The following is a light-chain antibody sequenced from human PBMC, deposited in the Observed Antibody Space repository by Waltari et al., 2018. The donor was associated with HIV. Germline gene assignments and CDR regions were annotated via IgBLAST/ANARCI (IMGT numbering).Light chain of an antibody. CDR3: QQYSLFPCT. V-gene: IGKV1D-8*01. Sequence: TQSPSFAASVGDRVTIMCQTSEGFSTFVALYQLKVGTAPKLLIYCGSVLQSGVPSRFNGSGSGTDFALTIGCLQSEDFATYDCQQYSLFPCTFGQGT. J-gene: IGKJ2*02. CDR1: EGFSTF. CDR2: CGS.